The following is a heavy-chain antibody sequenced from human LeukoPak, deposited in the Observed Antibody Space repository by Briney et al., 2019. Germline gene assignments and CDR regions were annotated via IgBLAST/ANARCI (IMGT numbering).Heavy chain of an antibody. CDR2: IYYSGST. J-gene: IGHJ6*03. V-gene: IGHV4-59*01. CDR3: ARGSTVTYYYMDV. CDR1: GGSISSYY. Sequence: TPSETLSLTCTVSGGSISSYYWSWIRQPPGKGLEWIGYIYYSGSTNYNPSLKSRVTISVDTSKNQFSLKLSSVTAADTAVYYCARGSTVTYYYMDVWGKGTTVTVS. D-gene: IGHD4-17*01.